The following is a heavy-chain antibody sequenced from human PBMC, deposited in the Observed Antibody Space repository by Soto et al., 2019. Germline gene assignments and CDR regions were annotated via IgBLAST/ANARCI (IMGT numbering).Heavy chain of an antibody. CDR2: MWYHGRDL. D-gene: IGHD6-13*01. Sequence: GGSLRLSCAASGFSFSDYVMHWVRQAPGKGLEWVAVMWYHGRDLFYTDSVKGRFTISRDNSNNTLYLQMNSLRVEDTAMYYCVREPWGFSGTWYDYWGQGTLVTVSS. J-gene: IGHJ4*02. V-gene: IGHV3-33*01. CDR3: VREPWGFSGTWYDY. CDR1: GFSFSDYV.